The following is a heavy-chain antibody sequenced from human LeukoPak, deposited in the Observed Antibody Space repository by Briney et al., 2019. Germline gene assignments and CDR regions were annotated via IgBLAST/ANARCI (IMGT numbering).Heavy chain of an antibody. J-gene: IGHJ5*02. D-gene: IGHD3-10*01. V-gene: IGHV4-30-2*02. CDR2: IYHSGST. CDR3: AGAQINWFDP. Sequence: PSQTLSLTCAVSGGSISSGGYSWSWIRQPPGKGLEWIGYIYHSGSTYYNPSLKSRVTISVDRSKNQFSLKLSSVTAADTAVYYCAGAQINWFDPWGQGTLVTVSS. CDR1: GGSISSGGYS.